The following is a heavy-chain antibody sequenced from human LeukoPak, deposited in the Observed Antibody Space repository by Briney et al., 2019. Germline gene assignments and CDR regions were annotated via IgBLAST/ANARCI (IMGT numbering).Heavy chain of an antibody. Sequence: QAGGSLRLSCAASGFTFSSYWMNWARQAPGKGLEWVSGISSNSDDIGYADSVKGRFTISRDSAKKSLYLQMNSLRAEDTALYYCAKDRYCTSSSCPIDYWGRGTLVTVSS. CDR3: AKDRYCTSSSCPIDY. J-gene: IGHJ4*02. D-gene: IGHD2-15*01. CDR2: ISSNSDDI. CDR1: GFTFSSYW. V-gene: IGHV3-9*01.